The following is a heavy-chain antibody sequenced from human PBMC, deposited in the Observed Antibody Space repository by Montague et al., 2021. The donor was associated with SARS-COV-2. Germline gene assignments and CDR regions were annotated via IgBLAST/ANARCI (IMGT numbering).Heavy chain of an antibody. CDR3: SRTGYSSGWHSFDY. Sequence: SETLSLTCVVSGGSISSLNWWSWFRQPPGKGLEWIGEIYHSGSTNYNPSLKSRVIISVDKSTNQFSLKLSSVTAADTAVYYCSRTGYSSGWHSFDYWGQGTLVTVSS. V-gene: IGHV4-4*02. CDR1: GGSISSLNW. D-gene: IGHD6-19*01. CDR2: IYHSGST. J-gene: IGHJ4*02.